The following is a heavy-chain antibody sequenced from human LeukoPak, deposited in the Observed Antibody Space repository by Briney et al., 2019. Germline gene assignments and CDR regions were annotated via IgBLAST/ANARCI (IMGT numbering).Heavy chain of an antibody. CDR2: IYSGGST. J-gene: IGHJ4*02. V-gene: IGHV3-53*01. Sequence: GALRLSCAASGFTVSSNYMSWVRQAPGKGLEWVSVIYSGGSTYYADSVKGRFTISRDNSKNTLYLQMNSLRAEDTAVYYCAKGQPYYDFWSGYYGGGYYFDYWGQGTLVTVSS. CDR1: GFTVSSNY. D-gene: IGHD3-3*01. CDR3: AKGQPYYDFWSGYYGGGYYFDY.